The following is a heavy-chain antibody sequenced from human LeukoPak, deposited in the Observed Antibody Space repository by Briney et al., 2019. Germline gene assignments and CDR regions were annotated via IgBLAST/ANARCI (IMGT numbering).Heavy chain of an antibody. CDR3: ARGRGSSWPFGY. J-gene: IGHJ4*02. CDR1: GGSISSSSYY. V-gene: IGHV4-39*07. CDR2: IYYSGST. D-gene: IGHD6-13*01. Sequence: SETLSLTCTVSGGSISSSSYYWGWIRQPPGKGLEWIGSIYYSGSTYYNPSLKSRVTISVDTSKNQFSLKLSSVTAADTAVYYCARGRGSSWPFGYWGQGTLVTVSS.